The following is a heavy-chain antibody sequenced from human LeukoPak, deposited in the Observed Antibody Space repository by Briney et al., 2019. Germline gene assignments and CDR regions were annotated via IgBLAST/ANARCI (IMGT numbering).Heavy chain of an antibody. V-gene: IGHV4-61*02. J-gene: IGHJ6*03. CDR3: ARDAEYSGYDQTGYYYYYMDV. Sequence: SQTLSLTCTVSGGSISSGSYYWSWIRQPAGKGLEWIGRIYTSGSTNYNPSLKSRVTISVDTSKNQFSLKLSSVTAADTAVYYCARDAEYSGYDQTGYYYYYMDVWDKGTTVTVSS. CDR1: GGSISSGSYY. CDR2: IYTSGST. D-gene: IGHD5-12*01.